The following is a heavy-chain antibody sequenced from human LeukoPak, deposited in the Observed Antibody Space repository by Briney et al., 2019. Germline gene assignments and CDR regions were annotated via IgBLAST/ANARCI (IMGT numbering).Heavy chain of an antibody. Sequence: SETLSLTCAVYGGSFSGYYWSWLRQPPGKGLEWIGEINHSGSTNYNPSLKSRVTISVDTSKNQFSLKLSSVTAADTAVYYCATSGVRGVIIPSFDYWGQGTLVTVSS. CDR3: ATSGVRGVIIPSFDY. J-gene: IGHJ4*02. D-gene: IGHD3-10*01. V-gene: IGHV4-34*01. CDR2: INHSGST. CDR1: GGSFSGYY.